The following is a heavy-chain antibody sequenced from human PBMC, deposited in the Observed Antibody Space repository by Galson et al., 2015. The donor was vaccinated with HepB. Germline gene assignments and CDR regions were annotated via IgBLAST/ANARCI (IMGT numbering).Heavy chain of an antibody. D-gene: IGHD3-16*01. CDR1: GGSISSSSYY. Sequence: LSLTCTVSGGSISSSSYYWGWIRQPPGKGLEWIGYIYYSGSTNYNPSLKSRVTISVDTSKNQFSLKLSSVTAADTAVYYCATSWGDSWDYYYGMDVWGQGTTVTVSS. CDR3: ATSWGDSWDYYYGMDV. CDR2: IYYSGST. V-gene: IGHV4-61*05. J-gene: IGHJ6*02.